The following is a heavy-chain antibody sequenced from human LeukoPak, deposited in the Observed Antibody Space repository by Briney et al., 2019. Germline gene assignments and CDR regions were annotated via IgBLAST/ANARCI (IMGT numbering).Heavy chain of an antibody. CDR2: IRSSGYPI. CDR1: GFTFRGYS. V-gene: IGHV3-48*02. CDR3: VRDPDALDY. J-gene: IGHJ4*02. Sequence: PGGSLRLSCAASGFTFRGYSMNWVRQAPGKGLGWVAYIRSSGYPIHYADSVKGRFTTSRDNARSSVYLQMNTLREEDTAVYYCVRDPDALDYWGQGTLVTVSS.